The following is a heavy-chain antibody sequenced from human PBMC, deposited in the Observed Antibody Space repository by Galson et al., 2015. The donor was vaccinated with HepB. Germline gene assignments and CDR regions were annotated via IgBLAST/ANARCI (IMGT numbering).Heavy chain of an antibody. CDR3: ARVDGSYVFDY. CDR1: GFTFSSYE. Sequence: SLRLSCAASGFTFSSYEMNWVRQAPGKGLEWVSYISSSGSTIYYADSVKGRFTISRDNAKNSLYLQMNSLRAEDTAVYYCARVDGSYVFDYWGQGTLVTVSS. D-gene: IGHD1-26*01. CDR2: ISSSGSTI. J-gene: IGHJ4*02. V-gene: IGHV3-48*03.